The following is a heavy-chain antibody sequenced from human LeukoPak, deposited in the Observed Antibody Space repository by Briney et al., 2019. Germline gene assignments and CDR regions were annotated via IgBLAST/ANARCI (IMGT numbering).Heavy chain of an antibody. D-gene: IGHD3-10*01. V-gene: IGHV1-46*01. J-gene: IGHJ3*02. CDR1: GYTFTSYY. CDR2: INPSGGST. CDR3: ARERSMVRGVLSGFDI. Sequence: ASVKVSCKASGYTFTSYYMHWVRQAPGQGLEWMGIINPSGGSTSYAQKFQGRVTMTRDTSTSTVYMELSSLRSEDTAVYYCARERSMVRGVLSGFDIWGQGTMVTVSS.